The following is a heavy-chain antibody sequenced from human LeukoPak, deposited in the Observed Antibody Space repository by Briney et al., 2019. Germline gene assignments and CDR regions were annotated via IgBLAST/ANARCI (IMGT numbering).Heavy chain of an antibody. D-gene: IGHD3-10*01. Sequence: SETLSLTCTVSGGSISSYYWSWIRQPPAKGLEWIGYIYYSGSTNYNPSLKSRVTISVDTSKNQFSLKLSSVTAADTAVYYCARGRITMVRGPIAHDAIDIWGQGTMVTVSS. V-gene: IGHV4-59*01. CDR2: IYYSGST. CDR1: GGSISSYY. CDR3: ARGRITMVRGPIAHDAIDI. J-gene: IGHJ3*02.